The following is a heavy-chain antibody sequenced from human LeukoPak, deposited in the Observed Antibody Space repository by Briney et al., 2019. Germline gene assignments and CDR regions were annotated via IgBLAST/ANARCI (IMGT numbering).Heavy chain of an antibody. CDR3: AREGPRGNSQFDY. CDR1: GFTFSGYW. J-gene: IGHJ4*02. Sequence: RTGGSLRLPCAASGFTFSGYWMHWVRQVPGKGLEWVALIWYDGSNKYYTDSVKGRLTISRDNSKDTLFLQVNSLRAEDTAVYYCAREGPRGNSQFDYWGQGTLVTVSS. CDR2: IWYDGSNK. D-gene: IGHD2/OR15-2a*01. V-gene: IGHV3-33*08.